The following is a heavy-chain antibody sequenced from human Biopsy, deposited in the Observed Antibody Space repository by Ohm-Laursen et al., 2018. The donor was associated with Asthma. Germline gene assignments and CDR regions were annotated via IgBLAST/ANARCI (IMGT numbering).Heavy chain of an antibody. CDR2: IISIFGTT. CDR1: GDIFSSFP. J-gene: IGHJ4*02. Sequence: SVKVSCNTSGDIFSSFPFSWVRQAPGQGLEWMGRIISIFGTTNYAQKFQGRVTITADDSTSTAYMELSSLSSEDTAHYYCATGPEYIRSSGALDYWGQGTLVTVSS. V-gene: IGHV1-69*13. D-gene: IGHD2-2*01. CDR3: ATGPEYIRSSGALDY.